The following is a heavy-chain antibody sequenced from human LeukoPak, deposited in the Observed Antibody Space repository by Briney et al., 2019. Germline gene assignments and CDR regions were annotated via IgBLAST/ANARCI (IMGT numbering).Heavy chain of an antibody. Sequence: GSLRLSCAASGFTFSTYAMHWVRQAPGKGLEYVSTISNNGDDTYYANSVKARFTISRDNSKNTLYLQMGSLRAEDMAVYYCARSLGVVTALGLDYWGQGTLVTVSS. CDR1: GFTFSTYA. J-gene: IGHJ4*02. CDR3: ARSLGVVTALGLDY. V-gene: IGHV3-64*01. CDR2: ISNNGDDT. D-gene: IGHD2-21*02.